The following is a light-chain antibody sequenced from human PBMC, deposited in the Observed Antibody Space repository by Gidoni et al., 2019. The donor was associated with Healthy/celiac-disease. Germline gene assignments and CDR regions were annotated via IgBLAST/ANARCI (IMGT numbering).Light chain of an antibody. V-gene: IGLV2-14*01. CDR2: DVS. CDR1: SRDVGGYNY. J-gene: IGLJ1*01. Sequence: QSALTQHASVSGSPGHSITISCTGTSRDVGGYNYVSWYQPQPGKAPKLMIYDVSNRPAGVSNRFSGSKSGNTASLTISGLQAEDEADYYCSSYTSSSTDVFGTGTKVTVL. CDR3: SSYTSSSTDV.